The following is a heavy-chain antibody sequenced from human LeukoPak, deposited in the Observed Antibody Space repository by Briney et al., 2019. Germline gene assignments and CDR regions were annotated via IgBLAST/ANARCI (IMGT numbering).Heavy chain of an antibody. Sequence: SQTLSPTCTLSGGSTTSGGSYWSWTRHQPGKGLEWSEYIYYSGTTDYNPSRKSRLAISVDTSKNQFSLKVTSVTAADTAVYYCARGRSAAGNFDYWGEGTLVSVSS. CDR2: IYYSGTT. V-gene: IGHV4-31*03. CDR3: ARGRSAAGNFDY. J-gene: IGHJ4*02. CDR1: GGSTTSGGSY. D-gene: IGHD6-13*01.